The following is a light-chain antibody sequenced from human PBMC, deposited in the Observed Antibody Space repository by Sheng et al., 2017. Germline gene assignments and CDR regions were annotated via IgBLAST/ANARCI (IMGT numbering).Light chain of an antibody. CDR2: DAS. Sequence: EIVLTQSPATLSLSPGERATLSCRASQSVSSYLAWYQQKPGQAPRLLIYDASNRATGIPARFSGSGSGTDFTLTISSLEPEDFAVYYCQQRSNWGFTFGPGTKVGYQT. CDR1: QSVSSY. V-gene: IGKV3-11*01. CDR3: QQRSNWGFT. J-gene: IGKJ3*01.